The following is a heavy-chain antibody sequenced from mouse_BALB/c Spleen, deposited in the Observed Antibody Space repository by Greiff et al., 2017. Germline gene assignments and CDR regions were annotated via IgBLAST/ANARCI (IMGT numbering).Heavy chain of an antibody. D-gene: IGHD2-10*02. CDR3: ARKYGNPHYYAMDY. CDR1: GYTFTSYW. CDR2: INPSNGRT. J-gene: IGHJ4*01. V-gene: IGHV1S81*02. Sequence: QVQLQQSGAELAKPGASVKMSCKASGYTFTSYWMHWVKQRPGQGLEWIGEINPSNGRTNYNEKFKSKATLTVDKSSSTAYMQLSSLTSEDSAVYYCARKYGNPHYYAMDYWGQGTSVTVSS.